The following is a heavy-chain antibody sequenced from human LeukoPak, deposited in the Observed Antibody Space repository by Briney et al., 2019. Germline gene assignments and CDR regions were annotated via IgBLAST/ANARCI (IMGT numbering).Heavy chain of an antibody. CDR1: GVSISSSSYY. CDR3: ARYPLQVLYPRHDFDY. J-gene: IGHJ4*02. D-gene: IGHD3-16*01. Sequence: KPSETLSLTCTVSGVSISSSSYYWGWIRQPPGKGLEWIGTIYYSGSTYYNPSLKSRVTISVDKSKNQFSLKLSSVTAADTAVYYCARYPLQVLYPRHDFDYWGQGTLVTVSS. CDR2: IYYSGST. V-gene: IGHV4-39*07.